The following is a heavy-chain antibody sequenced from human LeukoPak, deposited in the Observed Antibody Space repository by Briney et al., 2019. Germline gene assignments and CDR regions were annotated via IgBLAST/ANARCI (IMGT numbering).Heavy chain of an antibody. D-gene: IGHD5/OR15-5a*01. V-gene: IGHV1-24*01. J-gene: IGHJ6*02. CDR1: GYTLTELS. CDR3: ATVLPFYDSRYYYYYGMDV. Sequence: ASVKVSCKVSGYTLTELSMHWVRQAPGKGLEWMGGFYPEDGETIYAQKFQGRVTMTEDTSTDTAYMELSSLRSEDTAVYYCATVLPFYDSRYYYYYGMDVWGQGTTVTVSS. CDR2: FYPEDGET.